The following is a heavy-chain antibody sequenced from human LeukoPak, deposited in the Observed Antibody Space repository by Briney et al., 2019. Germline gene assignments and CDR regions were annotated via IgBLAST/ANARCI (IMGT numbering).Heavy chain of an antibody. CDR1: GFTFSSYA. CDR3: ASHSSPAY. CDR2: ISHDGSIK. Sequence: GRSLRLSCAASGFTFSSYAMHWVRQAPGKGLEWVAVISHDGSIKHYADSVKGRFTISRDNSKNTLYVQMNSLRAEDTAVYYCASHSSPAYWGQGTLVPVSS. D-gene: IGHD6-13*01. V-gene: IGHV3-30*04. J-gene: IGHJ4*02.